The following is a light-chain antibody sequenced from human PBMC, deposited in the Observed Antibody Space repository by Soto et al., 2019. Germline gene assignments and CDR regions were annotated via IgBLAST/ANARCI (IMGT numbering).Light chain of an antibody. J-gene: IGLJ2*01. CDR2: GVS. CDR3: GTWDSSLSAVV. V-gene: IGLV2-14*01. CDR1: GSDIGNYNY. Sequence: QSALTQPASVSGSPGQSITISCTGTGSDIGNYNYVSWYQQHPGKAPKLMIYGVSNRPSGVSNRFSGSKSGNAASLTISGLQAEDEADYYCGTWDSSLSAVVFGGGTKVTVL.